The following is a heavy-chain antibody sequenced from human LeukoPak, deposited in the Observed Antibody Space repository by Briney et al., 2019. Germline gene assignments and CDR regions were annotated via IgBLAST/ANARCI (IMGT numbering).Heavy chain of an antibody. CDR3: ARDFRYAFDN. V-gene: IGHV3-48*01. J-gene: IGHJ4*02. D-gene: IGHD1-1*01. CDR2: IGIDTGRT. CDR1: GFAFIEYS. Sequence: GGSLRLSCAASGFAFIEYSMNWVRQAPGKGLEWISYIGIDTGRTKYADSVKGRFTISRDKAKNSVSLQMNSLRVEDTAVYYCARDFRYAFDNWGQGTLVTVYS.